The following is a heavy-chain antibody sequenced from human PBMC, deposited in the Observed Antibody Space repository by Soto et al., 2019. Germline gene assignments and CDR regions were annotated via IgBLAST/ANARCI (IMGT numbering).Heavy chain of an antibody. J-gene: IGHJ4*02. CDR2: IRGSGGST. CDR3: AKDRTTVVNRKHKQENYFAY. D-gene: IGHD4-17*01. Sequence: GGSLRLSCAASGFTFSSYAMSWVRQAPAKGLEWVSAIRGSGGSTYYADSVKGRFTISRDNSKNTLYLQMNSLRAEDTAVYYCAKDRTTVVNRKHKQENYFAYWGQGPLVTVSS. CDR1: GFTFSSYA. V-gene: IGHV3-23*01.